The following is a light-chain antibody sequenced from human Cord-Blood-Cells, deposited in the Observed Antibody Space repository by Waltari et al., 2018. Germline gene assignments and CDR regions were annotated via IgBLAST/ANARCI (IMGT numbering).Light chain of an antibody. CDR2: EVS. Sequence: QSALTPPASVSGSPGQSIPISCTGTSSDVGGYNYVSWYQQHPGKAPKPMIYEVSNRPSGVSNRFSGSKSGNTASLTISGLQAEDEADYYCSSYTSSSTVVFGGGTKLTVL. V-gene: IGLV2-14*01. J-gene: IGLJ2*01. CDR1: SSDVGGYNY. CDR3: SSYTSSSTVV.